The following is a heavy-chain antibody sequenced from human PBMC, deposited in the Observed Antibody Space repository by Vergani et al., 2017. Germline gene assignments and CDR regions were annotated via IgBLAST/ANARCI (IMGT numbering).Heavy chain of an antibody. CDR2: IRSDESRR. CDR1: GFTFNSYG. CDR3: AKEGGGYCSCGTCYPEY. Sequence: VRLLESGGGLVQPGGSLRLSCAASGFTFNSYGMHWVRQAPGKGLEWVASIRSDESRRYYGDSMEGPFTISRDNSKNTLYLQMKSLRPEDTAVYYCAKEGGGYCSCGTCYPEYWGQGTLVIVSS. V-gene: IGHV3-30*02. D-gene: IGHD2-15*01. J-gene: IGHJ4*02.